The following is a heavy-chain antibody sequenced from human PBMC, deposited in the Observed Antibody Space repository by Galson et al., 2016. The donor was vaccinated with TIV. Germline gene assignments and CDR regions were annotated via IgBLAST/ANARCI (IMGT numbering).Heavy chain of an antibody. CDR2: INPNSGNT. J-gene: IGHJ4*02. D-gene: IGHD3-10*01. V-gene: IGHV1-8*02. CDR1: GYTFTSYN. Sequence: SVKVSCKASGYTFTSYNIYWVRQASGQGLEWMGWINPNSGNTGYAQKFQDRVTMTRNTSINTAYMELRGLRSEDTAVYYCARVPVFFNKQWRVLNRGFYFDYWGQGTLATVSS. CDR3: ARVPVFFNKQWRVLNRGFYFDY.